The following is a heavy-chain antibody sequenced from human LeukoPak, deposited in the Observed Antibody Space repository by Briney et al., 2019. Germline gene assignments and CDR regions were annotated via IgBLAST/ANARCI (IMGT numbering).Heavy chain of an antibody. CDR1: GGSISSSSYY. Sequence: KPSETLSLTCTVSGGSISSSSYYWGWIRQPPGKGLEWIGSIYYSGSTYYNPSLKSRVTISVDTSKNQFSLKLSSVTAADTAVYYCAVGTGSVGAWGQGTLVTVSS. CDR3: AVGTGSVGA. CDR2: IYYSGST. D-gene: IGHD1-26*01. V-gene: IGHV4-39*07. J-gene: IGHJ4*02.